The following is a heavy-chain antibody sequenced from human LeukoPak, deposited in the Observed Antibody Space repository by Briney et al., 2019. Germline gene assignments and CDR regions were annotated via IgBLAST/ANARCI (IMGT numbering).Heavy chain of an antibody. CDR2: ISYDGSNK. CDR1: GFTFSSYG. CDR3: AKDRDYYYYGMDV. V-gene: IGHV3-30*18. Sequence: GGSLRLSCAASGFTFSSYGMHRVRQAPGKGLEWVAVISYDGSNKYYADSVKGRFTISRDNSKNTLYLQMNSLRAEDTAVYYCAKDRDYYYYGMDVWGQGTTVTVSS. J-gene: IGHJ6*02.